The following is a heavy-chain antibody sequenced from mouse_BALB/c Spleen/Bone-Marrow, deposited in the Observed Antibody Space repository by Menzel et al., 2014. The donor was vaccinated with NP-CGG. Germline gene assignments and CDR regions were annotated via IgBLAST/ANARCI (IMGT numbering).Heavy chain of an antibody. D-gene: IGHD1-1*02. J-gene: IGHJ2*01. Sequence: EVKLVEPGGGLMKPGGSLKLSCAASGFTFSDYYMYWVRQTPEKRLEWVATISDGGTYSYYADSVKGRFTISRDNAKSNLYLQMNSLKSEDTAMYYCARDMGDYWGQGTTLTVSS. CDR1: GFTFSDYY. CDR2: ISDGGTYS. V-gene: IGHV5-4*02. CDR3: ARDMGDY.